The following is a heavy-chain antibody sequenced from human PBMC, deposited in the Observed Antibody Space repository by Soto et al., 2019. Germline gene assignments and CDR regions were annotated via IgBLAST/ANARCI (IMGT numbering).Heavy chain of an antibody. J-gene: IGHJ6*02. CDR2: IYYSGST. CDR1: GGSISSSSYY. D-gene: IGHD1-26*01. CDR3: ARMPAVGATTFKYYGMDV. Sequence: PSETLSLTCTVSGGSISSSSYYWGWIRQPPGKGLEWIGSIYYSGSTYYNPSLKSRVTISVDTSKNQFSLKLSSVTAADTAVYYCARMPAVGATTFKYYGMDVWGQGTTVTVSS. V-gene: IGHV4-39*01.